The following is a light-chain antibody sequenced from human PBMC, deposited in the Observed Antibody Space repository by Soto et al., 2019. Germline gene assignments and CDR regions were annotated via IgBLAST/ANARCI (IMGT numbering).Light chain of an antibody. V-gene: IGLV1-47*01. CDR1: SSNIGSNH. CDR3: SARDDILSGVV. J-gene: IGLJ2*01. Sequence: QSVLTQPPSASGTPGQRVTISCSGSSSNIGSNHVYWYQQFPGMAPKLLMYRSDQRPTGVPDRFSGSTYGTSASLAISGLRSDDEADYYCSARDDILSGVVFGGGTKLTVL. CDR2: RSD.